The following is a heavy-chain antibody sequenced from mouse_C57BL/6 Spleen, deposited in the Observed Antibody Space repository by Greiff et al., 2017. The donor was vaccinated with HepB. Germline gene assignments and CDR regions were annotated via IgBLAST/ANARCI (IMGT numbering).Heavy chain of an antibody. V-gene: IGHV1-15*01. J-gene: IGHJ3*01. CDR1: GYTFTDYE. Sequence: QVQLKQSGAELVRPGASVTLSCKASGYTFTDYEMHWVKQTPVHGLEWIGAIDPETGGTAYNQKFKGKAILTADKSSSTAYMELRSLTSEDSAVYYCDSSGTYWGQGTLVTVSA. CDR2: IDPETGGT. CDR3: DSSGTY. D-gene: IGHD1-1*01.